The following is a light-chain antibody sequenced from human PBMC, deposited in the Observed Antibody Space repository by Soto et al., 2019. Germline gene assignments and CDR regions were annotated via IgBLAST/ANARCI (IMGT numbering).Light chain of an antibody. Sequence: QSALTQPASVSGSPGQSITISCTGASSDVGRYNYVSWYQLHPGKAPKLIIYEVSNRPSGVSNRFSGSKSGNTASLTISGLPAEDEADYYCNSYTSSTAYVFGTGTKLTVL. V-gene: IGLV2-14*01. CDR3: NSYTSSTAYV. CDR2: EVS. CDR1: SSDVGRYNY. J-gene: IGLJ1*01.